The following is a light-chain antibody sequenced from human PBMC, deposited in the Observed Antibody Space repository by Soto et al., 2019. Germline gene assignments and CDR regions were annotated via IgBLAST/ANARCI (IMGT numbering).Light chain of an antibody. V-gene: IGLV4-60*02. CDR3: ETWDSNIHWV. J-gene: IGLJ3*02. Sequence: QSVLTQSSSASASLGSSVKLTCTLSSGHSSYIIAWHQQQPGKAPRYLMKLEGSGSYNKGSGVPDRFSGYSSGADRYLTISNLQFEDEADYYCETWDSNIHWVFGGGTKVTVL. CDR2: LEGSGSY. CDR1: SGHSSYI.